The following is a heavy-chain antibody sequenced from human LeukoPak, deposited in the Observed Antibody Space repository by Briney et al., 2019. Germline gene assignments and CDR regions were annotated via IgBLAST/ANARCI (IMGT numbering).Heavy chain of an antibody. D-gene: IGHD3-9*01. CDR3: ARSFYDILIGYYQYFDY. CDR2: IYGDGSS. J-gene: IGHJ4*02. CDR1: GLSVSSNY. V-gene: IGHV3-66*01. Sequence: GGSLRLSCVASGLSVSSNYMSWVRQAPGKGLEWVSVIYGDGSSYYAESVKGRFTISRDNSKNTLYIQMNSLRAEDTAVYYCARSFYDILIGYYQYFDYWGQGTLVTVSS.